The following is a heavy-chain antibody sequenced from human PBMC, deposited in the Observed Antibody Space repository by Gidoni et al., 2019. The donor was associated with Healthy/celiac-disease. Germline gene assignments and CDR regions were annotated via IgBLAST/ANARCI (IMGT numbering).Heavy chain of an antibody. V-gene: IGHV3-7*01. D-gene: IGHD4-17*01. CDR2: IKEDGRER. CDR3: ARGSDYGNYGPDY. J-gene: IGHJ4*02. Sequence: MSWVRQASGKGLEWVANIKEDGRERFFVDSVKGRFTISRDNAKSSLYLQMHSLRAEDTAVYYCARGSDYGNYGPDYWGQGTLVTVSS.